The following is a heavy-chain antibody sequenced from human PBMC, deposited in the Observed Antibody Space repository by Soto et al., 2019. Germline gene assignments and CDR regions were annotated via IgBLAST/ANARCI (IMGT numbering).Heavy chain of an antibody. CDR1: GFTFSSYE. CDR3: ARVGGSSTSLRTPLPHV. D-gene: IGHD2-2*01. Sequence: EVQLVESGGGLVQPGGSLRLSCAASGFTFSSYEMNWVRQAPGKGLEWVSYISSSGSTIYYADSVKGRFTISRDNAKNSLYLQMNSLRAEDTAVYYCARVGGSSTSLRTPLPHVWGQGTTVTVSS. J-gene: IGHJ6*02. V-gene: IGHV3-48*03. CDR2: ISSSGSTI.